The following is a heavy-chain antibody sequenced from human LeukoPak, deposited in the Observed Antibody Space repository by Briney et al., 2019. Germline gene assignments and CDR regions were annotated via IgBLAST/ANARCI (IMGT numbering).Heavy chain of an antibody. D-gene: IGHD2-21*02. V-gene: IGHV3-74*01. CDR1: GFTFSSYW. Sequence: AGGSLRLSCAASGFTFSSYWMNWVRQAPGKGLVWVSRINSDGSNTKYADSVKGRFTISRDNAKNTLYLQMNSLRDEDTAVYYCARAQMTAIHNWGQGTLVTVSS. CDR2: INSDGSNT. CDR3: ARAQMTAIHN. J-gene: IGHJ4*02.